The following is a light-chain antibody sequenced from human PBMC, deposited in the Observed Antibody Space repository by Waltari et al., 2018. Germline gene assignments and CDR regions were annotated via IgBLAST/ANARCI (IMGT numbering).Light chain of an antibody. Sequence: DIVMTQSPDSLAVSLGERANSNCKSSQSILHSSSNKNYLACYQQKPGPPPKLLIYWASTRESGVPDRFSGSGSGTDFTLTISGLQAEDVAVYYCHQYYSAPRTFGQGTKVEIK. V-gene: IGKV4-1*01. CDR2: WAS. J-gene: IGKJ1*01. CDR1: QSILHSSSNKNY. CDR3: HQYYSAPRT.